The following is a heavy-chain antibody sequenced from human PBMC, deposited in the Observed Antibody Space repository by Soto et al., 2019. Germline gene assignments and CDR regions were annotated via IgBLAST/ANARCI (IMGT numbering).Heavy chain of an antibody. CDR1: NGSISSYY. V-gene: IGHV4-59*01. CDR3: ARGLTGSPIPGED. D-gene: IGHD3-16*01. CDR2: IYSSGST. Sequence: QVQLQESGPGLVKPSETLSLTCIVSNGSISSYYWSWFRQPPGKGLEWIGSIYSSGSTNYNPSLQSRVTISVDTSKNQFSLRLSYVTAADTAVYYCARGLTGSPIPGEDWGQGTLVTVSS. J-gene: IGHJ4*02.